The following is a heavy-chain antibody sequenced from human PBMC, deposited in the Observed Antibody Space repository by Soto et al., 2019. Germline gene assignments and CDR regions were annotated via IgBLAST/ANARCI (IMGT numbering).Heavy chain of an antibody. CDR3: AHLPWQHLWPRAPVVY. CDR1: GFSLSTSGVG. D-gene: IGHD5-18*01. Sequence: GSGPTLVNPTQTLTLTCTFSGFSLSTSGVGVGWIRQPPGEALEWLGIIFWDDDKRYSPSLKSRVTITKDTSKNQLVLTMTNMDPVDTATYYCAHLPWQHLWPRAPVVYWGQGTPVT. V-gene: IGHV2-5*02. CDR2: IFWDDDK. J-gene: IGHJ4*02.